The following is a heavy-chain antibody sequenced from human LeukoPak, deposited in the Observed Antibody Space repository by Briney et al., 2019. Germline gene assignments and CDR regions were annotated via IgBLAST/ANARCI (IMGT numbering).Heavy chain of an antibody. CDR1: GVTFSSDI. CDR2: IIPIFSTT. V-gene: IGHV1-69*06. D-gene: IGHD2-8*01. Sequence: SVKVSCTTSGVTFSSDIISWVRQAPGQGLEWMGEIIPIFSTTNYAQKFQGRVTITADKSTSTAYMELSSLRSEDTAMYYCARRYCTNGACYHDRGAFDIWGQGTMVTVSS. J-gene: IGHJ3*02. CDR3: ARRYCTNGACYHDRGAFDI.